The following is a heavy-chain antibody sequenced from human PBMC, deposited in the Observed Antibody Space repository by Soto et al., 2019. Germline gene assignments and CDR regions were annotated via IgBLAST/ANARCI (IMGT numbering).Heavy chain of an antibody. CDR3: ARLFCSSTSIRWFDP. J-gene: IGHJ5*02. D-gene: IGHD2-2*01. Sequence: QVLLVQSGAEVKKPGASVKVSCKASGYTLTTYGLAWVRQAPGQGLEWMGWITGDNGNTNYAQKFHGRLTMTTDTSTNSVSLELRSLISDDTAVYYCARLFCSSTSIRWFDPWGQGTMVTVSS. CDR2: ITGDNGNT. V-gene: IGHV1-18*04. CDR1: GYTLTTYG.